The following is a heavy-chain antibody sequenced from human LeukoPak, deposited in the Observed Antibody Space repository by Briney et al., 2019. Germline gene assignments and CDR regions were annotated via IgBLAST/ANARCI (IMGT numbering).Heavy chain of an antibody. J-gene: IGHJ4*02. V-gene: IGHV1-8*01. CDR2: MNPNSGNT. CDR1: GYTFTSYD. Sequence: ASVKVSCKASGYTFTSYDINWVRQATGQGLEWMGWMNPNSGNTGYAQKFQGRVTMTRNTSISTAYMELSSLRSEDTAVYYCAGYHDYGDYVLGYWGQGTLVTVSS. D-gene: IGHD4-17*01. CDR3: AGYHDYGDYVLGY.